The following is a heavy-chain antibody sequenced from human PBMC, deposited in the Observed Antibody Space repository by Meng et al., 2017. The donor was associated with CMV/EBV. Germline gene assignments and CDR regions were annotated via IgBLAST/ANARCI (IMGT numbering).Heavy chain of an antibody. D-gene: IGHD6-13*01. CDR2: ISYSGPT. CDR1: GGSIKAYY. Sequence: SETLSLTCSVFGGSIKAYYWTWIRQPPGKGLEWIGYISYSGPTNYNPSLKSRVSMSLDTSKNQFSLRLTSVAAADTALYFCARGGRRAASATQYWGQGMLVTVSS. J-gene: IGHJ4*02. CDR3: ARGGRRAASATQY. V-gene: IGHV4-59*01.